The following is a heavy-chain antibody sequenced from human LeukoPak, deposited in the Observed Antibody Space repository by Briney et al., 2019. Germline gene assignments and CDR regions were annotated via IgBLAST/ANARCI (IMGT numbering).Heavy chain of an antibody. Sequence: SETLSLTCAVSGGSISSSNWWSWVRQPPGKGLEWIGEINHSGITNYNPSLKSRVTISVDNSKNQLSLKLSSVTAADTAVYYCARGIIYLDYWGQGTLVTVSS. CDR2: INHSGIT. CDR3: ARGIIYLDY. CDR1: GGSISSSNW. D-gene: IGHD3-10*01. V-gene: IGHV4-4*02. J-gene: IGHJ4*02.